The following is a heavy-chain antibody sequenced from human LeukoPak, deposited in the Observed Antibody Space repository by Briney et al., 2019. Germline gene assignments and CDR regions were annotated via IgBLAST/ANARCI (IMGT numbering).Heavy chain of an antibody. D-gene: IGHD2-2*01. CDR2: ISGSGGST. Sequence: GGSLRLSRAASGFTFSSYAMSWVRQAPGKGLEWVSAISGSGGSTYYADSVKGRFTISRDNSKNTLYLQMNSLRAEDTAVYYCAKDRFVVVDYFDYWGQGTLVTVSS. CDR3: AKDRFVVVDYFDY. V-gene: IGHV3-23*01. CDR1: GFTFSSYA. J-gene: IGHJ4*02.